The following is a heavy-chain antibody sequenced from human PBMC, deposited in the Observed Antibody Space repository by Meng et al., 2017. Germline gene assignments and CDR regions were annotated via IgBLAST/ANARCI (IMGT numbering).Heavy chain of an antibody. D-gene: IGHD2-15*01. J-gene: IGHJ4*02. V-gene: IGHV4-4*02. CDR2: IYHSGST. CDR3: ARVVAATTLFLDY. Sequence: VERHESGPGLVKPSGTLSLTGAVSGGSISSSNWWSWVRQPPGKGLEWIGEIYHSGSTNYNPSLKSRVTISVDKSKNQFSLKLSSVTAADTAVYYCARVVAATTLFLDYWGQGTLVTVSS. CDR1: GGSISSSNW.